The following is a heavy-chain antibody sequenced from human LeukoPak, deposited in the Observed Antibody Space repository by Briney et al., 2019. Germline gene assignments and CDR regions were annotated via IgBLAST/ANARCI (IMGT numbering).Heavy chain of an antibody. D-gene: IGHD3-10*01. CDR3: ARRLPGFLVRGVLNGNWFDP. Sequence: SETLSLTCTVSGGSISSSSYYWSWIRQPPGKGLEGIGEINHSGSTKYNPSLKNRVTISVDTSKNQFSLKLSSVTAADTAVYYCARRLPGFLVRGVLNGNWFDPWGQGTLVTVSS. V-gene: IGHV4-39*01. CDR2: INHSGST. J-gene: IGHJ5*02. CDR1: GGSISSSSYY.